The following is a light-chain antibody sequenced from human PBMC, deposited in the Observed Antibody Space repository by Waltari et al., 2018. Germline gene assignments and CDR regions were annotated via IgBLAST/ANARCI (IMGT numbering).Light chain of an antibody. Sequence: DIQMTQSPSTLSASVGDRVTVTCRASQSLSSWLAWYQQKPGKAPKLLIYEASSLESGVPERFNGRGTETQFTLTISSLQPDDFATYYCQHYHSYPWTFGQGTKVEIK. CDR1: QSLSSW. V-gene: IGKV1-5*03. J-gene: IGKJ1*01. CDR3: QHYHSYPWT. CDR2: EAS.